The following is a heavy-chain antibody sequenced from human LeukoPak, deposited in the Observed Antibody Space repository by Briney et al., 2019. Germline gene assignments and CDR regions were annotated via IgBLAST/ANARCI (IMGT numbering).Heavy chain of an antibody. D-gene: IGHD3-10*01. V-gene: IGHV1-69*05. CDR3: ARGSSGGPLIYYYYYYMDV. J-gene: IGHJ6*03. CDR1: GGTFSSYA. CDR2: IIPIFGTA. Sequence: ASVKVSCKASGGTFSSYAISWVRQAPGQGLEWMGGIIPIFGTANYAQKFQGRVTITTDESTSTAYMELSSLRSEDTAVYYCARGSSGGPLIYYYYYYMDVWGKGTTVTVSS.